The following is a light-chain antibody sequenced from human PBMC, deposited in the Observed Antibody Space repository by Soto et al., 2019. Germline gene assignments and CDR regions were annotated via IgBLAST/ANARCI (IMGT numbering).Light chain of an antibody. Sequence: EIVMTQSPATLSVSPAERATLSCRASQSFSSNLAWYQQQPGQAPRRLIYGASNRATGIPARFSGSGCGTEFTLTISSLQSEELAVYYCQQYNNWPPWTFGQGTKVEIK. CDR2: GAS. V-gene: IGKV3-15*01. J-gene: IGKJ1*01. CDR1: QSFSSN. CDR3: QQYNNWPPWT.